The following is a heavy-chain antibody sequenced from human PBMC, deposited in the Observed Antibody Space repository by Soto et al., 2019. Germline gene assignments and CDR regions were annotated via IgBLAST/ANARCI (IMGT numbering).Heavy chain of an antibody. V-gene: IGHV4-34*01. CDR1: GGSFSGYY. D-gene: IGHD5-18*01. J-gene: IGHJ4*02. CDR2: INHSGST. CDR3: ARSPNVDTAMVTSDY. Sequence: PSETLSLTCAVYGGSFSGYYWSWIRQPPGKGLEWIGEINHSGSTNYNPSLKSRVTISVDTSKNQFSLKLSSVTAADTAVHYCARSPNVDTAMVTSDYWGQGTLVT.